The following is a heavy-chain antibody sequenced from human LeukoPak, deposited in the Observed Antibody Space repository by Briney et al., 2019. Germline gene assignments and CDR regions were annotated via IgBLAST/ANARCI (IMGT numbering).Heavy chain of an antibody. D-gene: IGHD1-1*01. Sequence: ASVEVSCKASGYTFTGHHMHWVRQAPGQGLEWMGWIKPDSGDTNYAQRFHGRVTMTSDKSITTAYMELSRVRYDDTAVYYCARAREESTGNYDAFDIWGQGTMVTVSS. CDR2: IKPDSGDT. CDR3: ARAREESTGNYDAFDI. V-gene: IGHV1-2*02. CDR1: GYTFTGHH. J-gene: IGHJ3*02.